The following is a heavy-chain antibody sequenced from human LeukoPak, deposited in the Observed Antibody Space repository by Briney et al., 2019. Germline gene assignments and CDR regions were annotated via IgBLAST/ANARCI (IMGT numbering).Heavy chain of an antibody. CDR2: IYPGDSDT. V-gene: IGHV5-51*01. CDR1: GYTFINYW. CDR3: ARRNYGSGSFNWFDP. D-gene: IGHD3-10*01. Sequence: GESLKISCKGSGYTFINYWIGWVRQMPGKGLEWMGIIYPGDSDTRYSPSFQGQVTISADKSISTAYLQWSSLKASDTAMYYCARRNYGSGSFNWFDPWGQGTLVTVSS. J-gene: IGHJ5*02.